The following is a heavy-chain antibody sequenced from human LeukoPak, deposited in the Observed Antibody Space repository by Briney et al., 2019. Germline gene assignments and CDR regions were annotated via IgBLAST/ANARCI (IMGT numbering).Heavy chain of an antibody. CDR2: FNPEDGET. Sequence: ASVKVSCKVSGHIFTELSMHWVRQAPGQGLEWMGGFNPEDGETFYAQKFQGRVNMTEDTSTDTAYMELSSLSYDDTAVYYCAKEGAGDYLNHWGQGTLVTVSS. CDR3: AKEGAGDYLNH. CDR1: GHIFTELS. J-gene: IGHJ4*02. V-gene: IGHV1-24*01. D-gene: IGHD4-17*01.